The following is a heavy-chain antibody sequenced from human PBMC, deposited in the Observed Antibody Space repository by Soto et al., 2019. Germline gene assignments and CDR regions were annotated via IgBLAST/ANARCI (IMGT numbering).Heavy chain of an antibody. D-gene: IGHD3-10*01. CDR3: ARDTYFYGSGSYGP. Sequence: EVQLVESGGGLVKPGGSLRLSCAASGFTFSSYSMNWVRQAPGKGLEWVSSISSSSSYIYYADSVKGRLTISRDNAKNSLYLQMNSLRAEDTAVYYCARDTYFYGSGSYGPWGQGTLVTVSS. J-gene: IGHJ5*02. CDR1: GFTFSSYS. CDR2: ISSSSSYI. V-gene: IGHV3-21*01.